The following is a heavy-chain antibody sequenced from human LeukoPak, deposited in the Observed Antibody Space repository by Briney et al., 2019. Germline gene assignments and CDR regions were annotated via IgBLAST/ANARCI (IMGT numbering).Heavy chain of an antibody. CDR2: ISDSGGST. Sequence: GGSLRLSCAASGFTFSSYAMSWVRQAPGKGLEWVSTISDSGGSTYYADSLKGRFTISRDNAKNSLYLQMNSLRAEDTAVYYCARERGCSSASCYAALERNWFDPWGQGTLVTVSS. J-gene: IGHJ5*02. CDR1: GFTFSSYA. V-gene: IGHV3-23*01. CDR3: ARERGCSSASCYAALERNWFDP. D-gene: IGHD2-2*01.